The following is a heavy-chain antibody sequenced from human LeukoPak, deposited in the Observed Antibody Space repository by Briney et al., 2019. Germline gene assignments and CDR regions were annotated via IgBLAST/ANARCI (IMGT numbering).Heavy chain of an antibody. V-gene: IGHV1-8*03. CDR1: GYTFTSYD. J-gene: IGHJ6*03. Sequence: ASVKVSCKASGYTFTSYDINWVRQATGQGLEWMGWMNPNSGNTGYAQKFQGRVTITRNTSISTAYMELSSLRSEDTAVYYCARGGKQLGPRGLYYMDVWGKGTTVTVSS. CDR2: MNPNSGNT. D-gene: IGHD6-6*01. CDR3: ARGGKQLGPRGLYYMDV.